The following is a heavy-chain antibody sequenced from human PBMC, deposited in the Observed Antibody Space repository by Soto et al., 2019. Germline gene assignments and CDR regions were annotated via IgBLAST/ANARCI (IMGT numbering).Heavy chain of an antibody. J-gene: IGHJ5*02. D-gene: IGHD1-26*01. Sequence: SETLSLTCNVSGDSIIIKTFLWEWIRKPPGKGLEWIGSIFYSGSSFYNPSLKSRVTLSVDTSKNQFSLKLSSVTAADTAVYYCARHPRVTDRGVGFDPWGQGALVTVSS. CDR1: GDSIIIKTFL. V-gene: IGHV4-39*01. CDR2: IFYSGSS. CDR3: ARHPRVTDRGVGFDP.